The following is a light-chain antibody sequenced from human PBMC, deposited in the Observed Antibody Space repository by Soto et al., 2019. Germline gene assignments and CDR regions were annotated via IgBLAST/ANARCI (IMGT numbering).Light chain of an antibody. CDR2: DVS. Sequence: QPVLTQPRSVSGSPGQSVTISCTGTSSDVGGYNYVSWYQQHPGKAPKLMIYDVSKRPSGVPDRFSGSKSGNTASLTISGLQAEDEADYYCCSYAGSVYVVFGGGTKLTVL. CDR3: CSYAGSVYVV. J-gene: IGLJ2*01. V-gene: IGLV2-11*01. CDR1: SSDVGGYNY.